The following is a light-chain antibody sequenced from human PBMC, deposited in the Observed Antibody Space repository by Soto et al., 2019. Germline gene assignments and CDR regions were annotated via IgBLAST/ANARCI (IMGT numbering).Light chain of an antibody. Sequence: QSVLTQPASVSGSPGQSITISCTGTSSDVGDYNYVSWYQRHPGKAPKLIIYGVSNRPSGISNRFSGSKSGNTASLTISGLQAEDEADFYCSSYTSTNTLVFGGGTKVTVL. CDR3: SSYTSTNTLV. J-gene: IGLJ2*01. CDR1: SSDVGDYNY. CDR2: GVS. V-gene: IGLV2-14*01.